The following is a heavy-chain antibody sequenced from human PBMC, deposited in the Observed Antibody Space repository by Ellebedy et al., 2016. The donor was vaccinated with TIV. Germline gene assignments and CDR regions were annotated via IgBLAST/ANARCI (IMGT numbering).Heavy chain of an antibody. CDR1: GDSVSSNG. Sequence: SETLSLTCAISGDSVSSNGWNWIRQSPSRGLEWLGRTYYRSKWYNEYAVSVKSRITINPDTSKNQFSLQLNSVTPEDTAVYYCASILYDLNDAFDIWGQGTMVTVSS. D-gene: IGHD3-3*01. CDR2: TYYRSKWYN. CDR3: ASILYDLNDAFDI. J-gene: IGHJ3*02. V-gene: IGHV6-1*01.